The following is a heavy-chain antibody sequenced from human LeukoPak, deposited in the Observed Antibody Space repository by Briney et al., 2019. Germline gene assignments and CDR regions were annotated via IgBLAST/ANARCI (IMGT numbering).Heavy chain of an antibody. J-gene: IGHJ4*02. CDR2: IYTSGSN. CDR3: ARDNEVAARSFDY. CDR1: GFTFSSYW. D-gene: IGHD6-6*01. V-gene: IGHV4-4*07. Sequence: GSLRLSCAASGFTFSSYWMSWVRQAPGKGLEWIGRIYTSGSNNYNPSPKSRVTMSVDTSKNQFSLKLSSVTAADTAMYYCARDNEVAARSFDYWGQGTLVTVSS.